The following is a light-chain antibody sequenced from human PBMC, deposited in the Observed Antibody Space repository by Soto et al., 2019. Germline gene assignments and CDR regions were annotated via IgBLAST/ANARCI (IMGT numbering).Light chain of an antibody. J-gene: IGLJ1*01. Sequence: QSVLTQPPSVSGSPGQSITISCTGTSSDVGGYNYVSWYQQHPGKAPKLMIYEVSNRPSGVSHRFSGSKSGNTASLTIAGVQAEDEADYYCSSYTSSSGGVFGTGTKVTVL. CDR3: SSYTSSSGGV. CDR2: EVS. V-gene: IGLV2-14*01. CDR1: SSDVGGYNY.